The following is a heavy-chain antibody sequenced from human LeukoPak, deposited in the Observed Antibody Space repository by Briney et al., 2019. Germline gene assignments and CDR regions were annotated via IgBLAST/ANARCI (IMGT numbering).Heavy chain of an antibody. D-gene: IGHD2-2*01. CDR3: ARGKYQLDY. V-gene: IGHV4/OR15-8*02. CDR1: GGSISGTNW. Sequence: PSETLSLTCGVSGGSISGTNWWSWVRQPPGQGLEWIGEISLAGQTNYNPSLNGRVTMSLDKSSNQLSLHLSSVTAADTAVYYCARGKYQLDYWGQGTLVTVSS. CDR2: ISLAGQT. J-gene: IGHJ4*02.